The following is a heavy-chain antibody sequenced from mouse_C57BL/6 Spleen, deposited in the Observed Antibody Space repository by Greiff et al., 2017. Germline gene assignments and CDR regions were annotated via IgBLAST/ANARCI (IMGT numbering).Heavy chain of an antibody. J-gene: IGHJ3*01. Sequence: QVQLQQSGAELARPGASVKLSCKASGYTFTSYGISWVKQRTGQGLEWIGEIYPRSGNTYYNEKFKGKATLTADKSSSTAYMELRSLTSEDSAVYFCARDSPDYYGSSYPFAYWGQGTLVTVSA. CDR1: GYTFTSYG. V-gene: IGHV1-81*01. CDR2: IYPRSGNT. CDR3: ARDSPDYYGSSYPFAY. D-gene: IGHD1-1*01.